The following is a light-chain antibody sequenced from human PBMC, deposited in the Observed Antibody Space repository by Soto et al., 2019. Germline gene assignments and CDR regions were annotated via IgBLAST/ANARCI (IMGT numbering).Light chain of an antibody. V-gene: IGKV1-5*03. CDR1: QSIGDL. Sequence: DIQMTQSPSTLSASVEDRVTITCRASQSIGDLLAWYQQKPGEAPKLLIYKASYLESGVPSRFSGSGSGTEFTITINRLQPEDLATYYCQHYSAFSVTFGQGTKVEIK. CDR3: QHYSAFSVT. J-gene: IGKJ1*01. CDR2: KAS.